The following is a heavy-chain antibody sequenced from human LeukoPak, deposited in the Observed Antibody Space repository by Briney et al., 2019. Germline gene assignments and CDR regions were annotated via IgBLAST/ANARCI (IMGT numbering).Heavy chain of an antibody. D-gene: IGHD2-2*01. CDR1: GYTFTGYY. CDR2: INPNSGGT. J-gene: IGHJ4*02. Sequence: ASVKVSCKTSGYTFTGYYMHWVRQAPGQGLEWMGWINPNSGGTNYAQKFQGRVTMTRDTSISTAYMELSRLRSDDTAVYYCARDQAKYQLLLGYWGQGTLVTVSS. V-gene: IGHV1-2*02. CDR3: ARDQAKYQLLLGY.